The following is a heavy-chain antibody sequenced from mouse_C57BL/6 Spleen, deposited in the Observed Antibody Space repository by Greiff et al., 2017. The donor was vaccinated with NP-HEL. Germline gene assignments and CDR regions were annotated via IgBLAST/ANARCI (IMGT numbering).Heavy chain of an antibody. Sequence: VQLQQPGAELVKPGASVKLSCKASGYTFTSYWMQWVKQRPGQGLAWIGEIDPSDSYTNYNQKFKGKATLTVDTSSSTAYMQLSSLTSEDSAVYYCARTTTVVPYAMDYWGQGTSVTVSS. CDR2: IDPSDSYT. J-gene: IGHJ4*01. D-gene: IGHD1-1*01. V-gene: IGHV1-50*01. CDR3: ARTTTVVPYAMDY. CDR1: GYTFTSYW.